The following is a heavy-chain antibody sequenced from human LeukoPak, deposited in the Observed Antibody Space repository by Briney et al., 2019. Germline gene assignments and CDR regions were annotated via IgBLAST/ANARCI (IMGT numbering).Heavy chain of an antibody. J-gene: IGHJ5*02. D-gene: IGHD5-18*01. CDR1: GFTFSSYA. CDR3: AKDPHWNTAMVTGWFDP. V-gene: IGHV3-23*01. CDR2: ISGSGGST. Sequence: PGGSLRLSCAASGFTFSSYAMSWVRQAPGKGLEWVSAISGSGGSTYYADSVKGRFTISRDNSKNTLYLQMNSLRAEDTAVYYCAKDPHWNTAMVTGWFDPWGQGTLVTVSS.